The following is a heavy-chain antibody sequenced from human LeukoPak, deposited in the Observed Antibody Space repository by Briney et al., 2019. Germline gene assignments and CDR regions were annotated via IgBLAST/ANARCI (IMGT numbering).Heavy chain of an antibody. D-gene: IGHD6-13*01. CDR1: GFTFSSYW. Sequence: GGSLRLSCAASGFTFSSYWMHWVRQAPGKGLVWVSRINSDGSSATYADSVKGRFTISRDNAKNTLYLQMDSLRVEDTAVYYCARHTGGEQQLLPWGQGTLVTVSS. CDR2: INSDGSSA. V-gene: IGHV3-74*01. J-gene: IGHJ5*02. CDR3: ARHTGGEQQLLP.